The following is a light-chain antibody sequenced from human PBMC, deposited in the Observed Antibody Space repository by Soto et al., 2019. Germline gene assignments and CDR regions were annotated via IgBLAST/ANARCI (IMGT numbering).Light chain of an antibody. J-gene: IGLJ2*01. CDR3: SSFTSSSALEVV. CDR2: EVS. CDR1: SNDVGTYNY. Sequence: QSVLTQPASISGSPGQSITVSCTGTSNDVGTYNYVSWYQQHPGKAPKLMIYEVSYRPSGVSNRFSGSKAGNTASLTISGLQPEDEAAYYCSSFTSSSALEVVFGGGTQLTVL. V-gene: IGLV2-14*01.